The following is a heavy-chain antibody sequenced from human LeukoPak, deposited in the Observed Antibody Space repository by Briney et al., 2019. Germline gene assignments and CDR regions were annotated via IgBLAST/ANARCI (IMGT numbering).Heavy chain of an antibody. CDR2: INSDGSST. CDR3: ARDRAMVRGVIEN. Sequence: GGSLRLSCAASGFTFSSYAMHWVRQAPGKGLVWVSRINSDGSSTSYAGSVKGRFTISRDNAKNTLYLQMNSLRAEDTAVYYCARDRAMVRGVIENWGQGTLVTVSS. D-gene: IGHD3-10*01. V-gene: IGHV3-74*01. CDR1: GFTFSSYA. J-gene: IGHJ4*02.